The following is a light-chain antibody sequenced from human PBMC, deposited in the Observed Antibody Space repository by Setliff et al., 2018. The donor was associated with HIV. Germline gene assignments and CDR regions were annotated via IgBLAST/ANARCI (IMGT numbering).Light chain of an antibody. CDR1: STDVGTYNL. Sequence: QSALTQPASVSGSPGQSITISCTGTSTDVGTYNLVSWYQQHPGKAPKVMICEVSKRPSGISNRFSGSKSGNTASLTISGPQPEDESDYYCCSYASGSTSLFVFGTGTKAPS. CDR3: CSYASGSTSLFV. V-gene: IGLV2-23*02. CDR2: EVS. J-gene: IGLJ1*01.